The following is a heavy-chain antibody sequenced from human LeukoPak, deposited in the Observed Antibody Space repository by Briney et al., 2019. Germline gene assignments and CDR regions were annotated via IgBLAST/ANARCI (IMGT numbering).Heavy chain of an antibody. CDR2: IWYDGSNK. CDR3: ARVGGSPVRDFDY. Sequence: RSLRLSCAASGFTFSSYGMHWVRQAPGKGLEWVAVIWYDGSNKYYADSVKGRFTISRDNSKNTLYLQMNSLRAEDTAVYYCARVGGSPVRDFDYWGQGTLVTVSS. V-gene: IGHV3-33*01. D-gene: IGHD1-26*01. CDR1: GFTFSSYG. J-gene: IGHJ4*02.